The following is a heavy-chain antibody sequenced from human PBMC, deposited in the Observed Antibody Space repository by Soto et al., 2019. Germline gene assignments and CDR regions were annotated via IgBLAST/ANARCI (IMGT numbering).Heavy chain of an antibody. CDR3: ARSAALYYYYYMAV. Sequence: PGKGLEWIGSIYYGGSTYYNPSLKSRVTISVDTSKNQFSLKLSSVTAADTALYYCARSAALYYYYYMAVWGKGTTVTVSS. CDR2: IYYGGST. D-gene: IGHD2-2*01. J-gene: IGHJ6*03. V-gene: IGHV4-39*01.